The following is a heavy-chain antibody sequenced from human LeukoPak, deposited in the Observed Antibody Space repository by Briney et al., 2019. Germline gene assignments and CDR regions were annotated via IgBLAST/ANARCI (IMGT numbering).Heavy chain of an antibody. CDR2: IYHSGRT. V-gene: IGHV4-38-2*02. CDR3: ARSRSRPLLPPLPKSQYYFDY. CDR1: GYSIISGYY. Sequence: SETLSLTCTVSGYSIISGYYWGWIRQPPGKGLEWIGSIYHSGRTYYNPSLKSRVTISVDTSKNQFSLKLSSVTAADTAVYYCARSRSRPLLPPLPKSQYYFDYWGQGTLVTVSS. J-gene: IGHJ4*02. D-gene: IGHD2-21*01.